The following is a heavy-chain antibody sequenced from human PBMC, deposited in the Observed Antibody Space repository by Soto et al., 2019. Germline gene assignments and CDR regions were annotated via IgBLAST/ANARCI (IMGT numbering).Heavy chain of an antibody. CDR3: ARLPSNSPYYYGLDV. J-gene: IGHJ6*02. V-gene: IGHV4-59*01. CDR2: IYHSGST. Sequence: ETLSLTCTVSGGSISSYYWSWIRQPPGKGPEWIGYIYHSGSTNHNPSLKSRVTISVDTSKNQFSLKLSSVTAADTAVYYCARLPSNSPYYYGLDVWGQGTTVTVSS. D-gene: IGHD4-4*01. CDR1: GGSISSYY.